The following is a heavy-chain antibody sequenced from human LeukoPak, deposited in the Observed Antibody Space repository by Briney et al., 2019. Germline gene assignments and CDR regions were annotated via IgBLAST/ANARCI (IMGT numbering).Heavy chain of an antibody. CDR3: SRSSAAAGAVGY. V-gene: IGHV1-2*02. Sequence: ASVKVSCKASGYSFTAHYIHWVRQAPGQGLEWMGCINPNTGGTNYALKFQGRVTMTSDTSTTTAYMGLSSLSSDDTAVYFCSRSSAAAGAVGYWGQETLVTVSS. CDR1: GYSFTAHY. D-gene: IGHD6-13*01. CDR2: INPNTGGT. J-gene: IGHJ4*02.